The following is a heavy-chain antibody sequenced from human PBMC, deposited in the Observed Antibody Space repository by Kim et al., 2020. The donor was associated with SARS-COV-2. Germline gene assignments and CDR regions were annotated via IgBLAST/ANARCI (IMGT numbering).Heavy chain of an antibody. V-gene: IGHV4-39*01. Sequence: YANPAVKRRITMTADPSKNQFSLRRSSVTAADTAVYYCARIGSASYYLDVWGKGTSVTVSS. D-gene: IGHD5-18*01. CDR3: ARIGSASYYLDV. J-gene: IGHJ6*04.